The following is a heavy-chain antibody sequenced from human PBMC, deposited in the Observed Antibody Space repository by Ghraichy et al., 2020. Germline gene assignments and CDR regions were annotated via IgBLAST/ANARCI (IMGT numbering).Heavy chain of an antibody. Sequence: GSLRLSCAASGFTFSYYPMHWVRQAPGKGLEWVAVISSDGNDKKIADSVNGRFTISRDNSKNTLFLQMNSLGPEDTAVFYCAKDRTPRAADYYFEDWGQGTLVTVSS. D-gene: IGHD6-13*01. CDR1: GFTFSYYP. J-gene: IGHJ4*02. CDR3: AKDRTPRAADYYFED. CDR2: ISSDGNDK. V-gene: IGHV3-30*18.